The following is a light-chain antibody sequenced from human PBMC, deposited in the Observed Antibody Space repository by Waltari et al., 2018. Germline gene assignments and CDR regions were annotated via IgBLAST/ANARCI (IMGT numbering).Light chain of an antibody. CDR3: SSYAGSNNFVV. CDR2: EVS. V-gene: IGLV2-8*01. CDR1: SSDVGGYNY. Sequence: QSALTQPPSASGSPGQSVTISCTGTSSDVGGYNYVSWYQQHPGKAPKLMINEVSKRPSGVPDRFSGSKSGNTASLTVSGLQADDEADYYCSSYAGSNNFVVFGGGTKLTVL. J-gene: IGLJ2*01.